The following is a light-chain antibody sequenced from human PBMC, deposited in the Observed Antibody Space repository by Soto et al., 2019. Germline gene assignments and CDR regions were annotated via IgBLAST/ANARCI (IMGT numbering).Light chain of an antibody. Sequence: DIQMTQSPSTLSASVGDRVTITCRASQSISSWLAWYQQKPGKSPKLLIYKASTLESGVPSRFSGSGSGTEFTLTISSLQPDDFATYYCQHYNSSPWTVGQGTKVEIK. J-gene: IGKJ1*01. CDR2: KAS. V-gene: IGKV1-5*03. CDR1: QSISSW. CDR3: QHYNSSPWT.